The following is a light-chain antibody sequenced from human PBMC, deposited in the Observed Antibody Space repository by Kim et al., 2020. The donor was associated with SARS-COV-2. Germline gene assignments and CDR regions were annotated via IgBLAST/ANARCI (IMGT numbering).Light chain of an antibody. CDR1: QSVSRY. CDR3: QQYYYWRT. CDR2: GAS. Sequence: IVLTQSPATLSVSPGETVTLSCTASQSVSRYLAWYQQKPGQAPRLLIHGASTRATGIPARFSGSGSGTEFTLTITFLQSEDFAVYYCQQYYYWRTFGQGTKVDIK. V-gene: IGKV3-15*01. J-gene: IGKJ1*01.